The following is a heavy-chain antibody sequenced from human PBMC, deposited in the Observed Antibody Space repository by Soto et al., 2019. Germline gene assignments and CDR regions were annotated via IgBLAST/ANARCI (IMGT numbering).Heavy chain of an antibody. CDR3: ERGRVVTAYLDY. D-gene: IGHD5-18*01. Sequence: PSETLSLTCTVSGGSIRSYYCRWIRQHPGKGLEWIGYIYYSGSTYYNPSLKSRVTISVDTSKNQFSLKLSSVTAADTAVYYCERGRVVTAYLDYWGKGTLVTVSS. V-gene: IGHV4-59*12. CDR2: IYYSGST. J-gene: IGHJ4*02. CDR1: GGSIRSYY.